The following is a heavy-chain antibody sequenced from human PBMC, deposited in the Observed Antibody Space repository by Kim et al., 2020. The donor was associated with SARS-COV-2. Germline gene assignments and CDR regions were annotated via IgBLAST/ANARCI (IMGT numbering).Heavy chain of an antibody. J-gene: IGHJ6*02. D-gene: IGHD2-21*01. V-gene: IGHV4-59*01. CDR3: ARDAQVVGYYYYGMDV. Sequence: SLMSRVPISVDTSKNQFSLKLSSVTAADTAVYYCARDAQVVGYYYYGMDVWGQGTTVTVSS.